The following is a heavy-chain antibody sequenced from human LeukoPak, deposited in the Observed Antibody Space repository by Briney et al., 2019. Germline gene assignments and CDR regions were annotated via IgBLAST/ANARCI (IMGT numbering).Heavy chain of an antibody. CDR1: GDTFTGYY. V-gene: IGHV1-2*02. CDR2: INPNSGGS. Sequence: GASVKVSCKASGDTFTGYYMHWVRQAPGQGLEWMGWINPNSGGSDYTQKFQGRVTMTCDTSISTGYMELSRLRSDDTAVYYCALEPIALLIWGQGTMVTVSS. CDR3: ALEPIALLI. D-gene: IGHD3-3*01. J-gene: IGHJ3*01.